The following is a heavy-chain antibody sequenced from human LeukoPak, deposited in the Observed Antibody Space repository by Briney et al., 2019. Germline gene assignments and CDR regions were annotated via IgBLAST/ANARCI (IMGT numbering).Heavy chain of an antibody. Sequence: ASVKVSCKVSGYTFTGYYLHWVRQAPGQGLEWMGRINPSSGGTNYAQKFQGRVTMTRDTSINTAYLDLSSLRSDDTAVYHCARGPSGSDYWGQGTLVIVSS. CDR3: ARGPSGSDY. J-gene: IGHJ4*02. D-gene: IGHD3-10*01. CDR2: INPSSGGT. CDR1: GYTFTGYY. V-gene: IGHV1-2*06.